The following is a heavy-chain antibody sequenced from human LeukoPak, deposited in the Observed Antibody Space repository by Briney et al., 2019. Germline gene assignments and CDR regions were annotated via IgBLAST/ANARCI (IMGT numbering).Heavy chain of an antibody. J-gene: IGHJ5*02. Sequence: ETLSLTCTVSGGSISSYYWSWVRQAPGKGLEWVSSIGASSGTLHYADSVKGRFTVSRDNSKNTLHLQMNSLRAEDTAIYYCTKTNRFYADTYKWFDPWGQGTLVTVSS. CDR3: TKTNRFYADTYKWFDP. CDR1: GGSISSYY. D-gene: IGHD4-17*01. CDR2: IGASSGTL. V-gene: IGHV3-23*01.